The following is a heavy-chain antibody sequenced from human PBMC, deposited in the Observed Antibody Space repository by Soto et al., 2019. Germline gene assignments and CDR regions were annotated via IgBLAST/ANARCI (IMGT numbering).Heavy chain of an antibody. CDR3: ARAILVVPAAMPGQSDY. J-gene: IGHJ4*02. V-gene: IGHV3-21*01. CDR2: ISSSSSYI. D-gene: IGHD2-2*01. CDR1: GFTFSSYS. Sequence: GGSLRLSCAASGFTFSSYSMNWVRQAPGKGLEWVSSISSSSSYIYYADSVKGRFTISRDNAKNSLYLQMNSLRAEDTAVYYCARAILVVPAAMPGQSDYWGQGTLVTVSS.